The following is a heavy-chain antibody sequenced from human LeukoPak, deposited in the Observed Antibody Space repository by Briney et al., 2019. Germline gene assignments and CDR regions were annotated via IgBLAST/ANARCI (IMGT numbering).Heavy chain of an antibody. CDR1: GGSFNSGNYY. D-gene: IGHD2-2*01. V-gene: IGHV4-61*02. Sequence: SETLSLTCTVSGGSFNSGNYYWTWIRQPAGKGLEWIGRIYTSGSTNYNPSLKSRVTISIDASKNQFSLRLSSVTAADTAVYYCARHSRSYRFDPWGQGTLVTVSS. CDR2: IYTSGST. CDR3: ARHSRSYRFDP. J-gene: IGHJ5*02.